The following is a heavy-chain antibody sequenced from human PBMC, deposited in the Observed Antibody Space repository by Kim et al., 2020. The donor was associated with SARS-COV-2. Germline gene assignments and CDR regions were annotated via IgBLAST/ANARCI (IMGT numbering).Heavy chain of an antibody. V-gene: IGHV3-33*01. CDR3: ASGRKWELLSVLDY. CDR1: GFTFSSYG. J-gene: IGHJ4*02. CDR2: IWYDGSNK. D-gene: IGHD1-26*01. Sequence: GGSLRLSCAASGFTFSSYGMHWVRQAPGKGLEWVAVIWYDGSNKYYADSVKGRFTISRDNSKNTLYLQMNSLRAEDTAVYYCASGRKWELLSVLDYWGQGTLVTVSS.